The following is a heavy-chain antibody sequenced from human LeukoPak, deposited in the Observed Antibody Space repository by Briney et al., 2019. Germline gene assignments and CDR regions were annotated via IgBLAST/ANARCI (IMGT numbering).Heavy chain of an antibody. D-gene: IGHD1-26*01. J-gene: IGHJ4*02. CDR3: ARSGWELLHFDY. Sequence: SETLSLTCTVSGGSMNSGSYYWSWIRQPPGKGLEWIGYIYYSGSTNYNPSLKSRVTISVDTSKNQFSLKLSSVTAADTAVYYCARSGWELLHFDYWGQGTLVTVSS. CDR2: IYYSGST. V-gene: IGHV4-61*01. CDR1: GGSMNSGSYY.